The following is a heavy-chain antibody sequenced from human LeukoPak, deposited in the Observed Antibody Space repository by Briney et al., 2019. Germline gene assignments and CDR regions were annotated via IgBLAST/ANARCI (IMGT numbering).Heavy chain of an antibody. D-gene: IGHD3-22*01. Sequence: GGSLRLSCAASGFTFSDYYMSWIRQAPGKGLEWVSYISSSGSTIYYADSVKGRFTISRDNAKNSLYLQMNGLRAEDTAVYYCARDSMAYDTPQGVDYWGQGTLVTVSS. CDR3: ARDSMAYDTPQGVDY. J-gene: IGHJ4*02. CDR2: ISSSGSTI. V-gene: IGHV3-11*01. CDR1: GFTFSDYY.